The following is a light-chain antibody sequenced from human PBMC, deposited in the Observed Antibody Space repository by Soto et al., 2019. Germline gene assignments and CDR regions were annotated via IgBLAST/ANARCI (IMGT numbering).Light chain of an antibody. CDR2: EVS. CDR1: SSDVGGYKY. CDR3: NSYTSSISFV. Sequence: QSVLTQPASVSGSPGQSITISCTGTSSDVGGYKYVSWYQQHPGKAPKLMIYEVSNRPSGVSDRFSGSKSGNTASLAISGLQPEDEADYYCNSYTSSISFVFGTGTKVTVL. J-gene: IGLJ1*01. V-gene: IGLV2-14*01.